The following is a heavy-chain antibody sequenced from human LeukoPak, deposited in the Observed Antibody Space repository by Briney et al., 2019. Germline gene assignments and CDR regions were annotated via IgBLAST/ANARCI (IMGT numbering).Heavy chain of an antibody. CDR2: IYYSGST. D-gene: IGHD4-23*01. V-gene: IGHV4-59*01. J-gene: IGHJ4*02. CDR3: AAIDYGGKGVDY. Sequence: SETLSLTCTVSGGSIRNYYWSWIRQPPGKVLEWIGYIYYSGSTNYNPSLKSRVTISVDTSKNQFSLKLSSVTAADTAVYYCAAIDYGGKGVDYWGQGTLVTVSS. CDR1: GGSIRNYY.